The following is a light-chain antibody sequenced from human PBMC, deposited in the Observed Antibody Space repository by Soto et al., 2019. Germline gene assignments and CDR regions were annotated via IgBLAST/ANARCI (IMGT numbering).Light chain of an antibody. J-gene: IGLJ3*02. CDR1: SSDVCGYNF. CDR2: DVS. V-gene: IGLV2-11*01. Sequence: QSALPQPRSVSGSPGQSVAISCTGTSSDVCGYNFVSWYQQHPGKAPKLIIYDVSKRPSGVPDRFSGSKSGNTASLTLSGLQAEDEADYYCCSYAGSYTLWVFGGGTKLTVL. CDR3: CSYAGSYTLWV.